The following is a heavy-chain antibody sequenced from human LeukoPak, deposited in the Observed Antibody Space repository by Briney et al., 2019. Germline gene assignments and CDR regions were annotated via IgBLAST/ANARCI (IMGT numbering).Heavy chain of an antibody. D-gene: IGHD2-15*01. CDR1: GGSVTSYY. CDR3: AGGGDKAKTGY. Sequence: PSETLSLTCTVSGGSVTSYYWSWIRPPPGKGLEWIGYIYYNGGTNYNPSLKSRITISLDTSKNQFSLRLSSVTAADTAVYYCAGGGDKAKTGYWGQGTLVTASS. V-gene: IGHV4-59*08. J-gene: IGHJ4*02. CDR2: IYYNGGT.